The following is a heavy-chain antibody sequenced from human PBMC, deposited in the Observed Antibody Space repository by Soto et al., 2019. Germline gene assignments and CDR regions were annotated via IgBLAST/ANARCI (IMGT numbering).Heavy chain of an antibody. CDR3: ARGYCSGGNCYSGMDV. V-gene: IGHV1-69*13. CDR2: IIPISGTT. CDR1: GGTFSTHA. D-gene: IGHD2-15*01. Sequence: SVKVSCKASGGTFSTHAIIWMRQAPGHGLEWMGGIIPISGTTYYTQKFQGRVTITADEPTSTAFMELSSLKSEDTAVFYCARGYCSGGNCYSGMDVWGQGTMVTVSS. J-gene: IGHJ6*02.